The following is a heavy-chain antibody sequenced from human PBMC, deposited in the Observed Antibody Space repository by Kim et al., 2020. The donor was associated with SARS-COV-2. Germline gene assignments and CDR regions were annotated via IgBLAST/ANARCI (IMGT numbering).Heavy chain of an antibody. CDR3: VRGHKSFDL. CDR1: GFTLSDYF. V-gene: IGHV3-72*01. Sequence: GSLRLSCAASGFTLSDYFMDWVRQVPGKGLEWIGRSRHRPRNYTTEYAASVQGRFTVSRDDSKTSLHLLMTSLGTEDTAVYYCVRGHKSFDLWGQGTLVTVSS. CDR2: SRHRPRNYTT. J-gene: IGHJ5*02.